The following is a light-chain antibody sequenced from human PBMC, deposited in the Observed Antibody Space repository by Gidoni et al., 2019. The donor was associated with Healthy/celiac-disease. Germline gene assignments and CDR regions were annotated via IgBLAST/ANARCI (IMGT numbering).Light chain of an antibody. J-gene: IGKJ5*01. CDR1: QSVLYSSNNKNY. Sequence: DIVMTQSPDSLSVSLRERAPINCKSSQSVLYSSNNKNYLAVYQQKPAQPPTLLIFWPSTRESGVPDRFSGSGSGTDVTLPISSLQAEDVSVYYCQQYYSTPITFGQGTRLEIK. CDR3: QQYYSTPIT. V-gene: IGKV4-1*01. CDR2: WPS.